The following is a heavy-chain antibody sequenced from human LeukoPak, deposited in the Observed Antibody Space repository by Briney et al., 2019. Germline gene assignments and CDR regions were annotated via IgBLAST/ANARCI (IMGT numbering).Heavy chain of an antibody. V-gene: IGHV3-11*04. Sequence: GGSLRLSCAASGFTFSDYYMSWIRQAPGKGLEWVSYISSSGSTIYYADSVKGRFTISRDNAKNSLYLQMNSLRAEDTAVYYCARDQAYYDFWSGSDHWFDPWGQGALVTVSS. D-gene: IGHD3-3*01. CDR2: ISSSGSTI. CDR3: ARDQAYYDFWSGSDHWFDP. CDR1: GFTFSDYY. J-gene: IGHJ5*02.